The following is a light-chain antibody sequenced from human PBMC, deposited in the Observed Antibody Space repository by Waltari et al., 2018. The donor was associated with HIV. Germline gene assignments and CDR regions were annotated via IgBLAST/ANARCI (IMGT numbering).Light chain of an antibody. CDR1: QSVLFSSNNKNY. J-gene: IGKJ3*01. CDR2: WAS. V-gene: IGKV4-1*01. Sequence: DIVMTQSPDSLAVSLGERATINCKSSQSVLFSSNNKNYLAWYQQKPGQPPKLLIYWASTRESGVPDRFSGSGSWTDFTLTISSLQAEDVAVYYCQQYYTTPWRFGPGTKVDIK. CDR3: QQYYTTPWR.